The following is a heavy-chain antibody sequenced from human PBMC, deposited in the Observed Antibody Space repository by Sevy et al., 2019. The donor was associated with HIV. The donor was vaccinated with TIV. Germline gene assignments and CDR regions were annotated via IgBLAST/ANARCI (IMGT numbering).Heavy chain of an antibody. D-gene: IGHD3-10*01. CDR3: ARDRPTMVRGVSNWFDP. CDR1: GFTFSSYA. CDR2: ISYDGSNK. J-gene: IGHJ5*02. Sequence: GGSLRLSCAASGFTFSSYAMHWVRQAPGKGLEWVAVISYDGSNKYYADSVKVRFTISRDNSKNTLYLQMNSLRAEDTAVYYCARDRPTMVRGVSNWFDPWGQGTLVTVSS. V-gene: IGHV3-30-3*01.